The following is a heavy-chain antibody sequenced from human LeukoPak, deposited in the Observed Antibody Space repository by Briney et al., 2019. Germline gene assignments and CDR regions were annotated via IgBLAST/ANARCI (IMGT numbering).Heavy chain of an antibody. CDR1: GGSISSGGYY. Sequence: SETLSLTRTVSGGSISSGGYYWSWIRQHPGKGLEWIGYIYYSGSTYYNPSLKSRVTISVDTSKNQFSLKLSSVTAADTAVYYCARVLTYYYDSSPSLGWYFDLWGRGTLVTVSS. D-gene: IGHD3-22*01. V-gene: IGHV4-31*03. J-gene: IGHJ2*01. CDR3: ARVLTYYYDSSPSLGWYFDL. CDR2: IYYSGST.